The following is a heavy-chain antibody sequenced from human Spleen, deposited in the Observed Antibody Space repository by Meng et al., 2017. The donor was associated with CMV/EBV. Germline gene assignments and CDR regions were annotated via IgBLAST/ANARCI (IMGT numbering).Heavy chain of an antibody. V-gene: IGHV3-15*01. CDR3: TTFGDFVLSFGADY. Sequence: FTFSYAWMSWVRQAPGKGLEWVGRIKTKTDGGTTDYAAPVKGRFTITRDDSKNTLYLQMNSLKTEDTAVYYCTTFGDFVLSFGADYWGQGTLVTVSS. D-gene: IGHD3-10*01. J-gene: IGHJ4*02. CDR1: FTFSYAW. CDR2: IKTKTDGGTT.